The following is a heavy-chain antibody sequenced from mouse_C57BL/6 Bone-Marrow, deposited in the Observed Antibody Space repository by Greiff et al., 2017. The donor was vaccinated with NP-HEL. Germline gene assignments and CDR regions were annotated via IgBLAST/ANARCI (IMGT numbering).Heavy chain of an antibody. CDR2: IRNKANGYTT. V-gene: IGHV7-3*01. Sequence: DVQLQESGGGLVQPGGSLSLSCAASGFTFTDYYMSWVRQPPGKALEWLGFIRNKANGYTTEYSASVKGRFTISRDNSQSILYLQMNALRAEDSATYYCARNWDYWYFDVWGTGTTVTVSS. CDR1: GFTFTDYY. D-gene: IGHD4-1*01. CDR3: ARNWDYWYFDV. J-gene: IGHJ1*03.